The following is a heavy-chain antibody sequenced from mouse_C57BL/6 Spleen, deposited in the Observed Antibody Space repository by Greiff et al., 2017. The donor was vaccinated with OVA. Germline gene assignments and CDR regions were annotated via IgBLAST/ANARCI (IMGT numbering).Heavy chain of an antibody. CDR2: ISNGGGST. CDR1: GFTFSDYY. D-gene: IGHD4-1*02. J-gene: IGHJ1*03. CDR3: ARPTGRYWYFDV. Sequence: NVVESGGGLVQPGGSLKLSCAASGFTFSDYYMYWVRQTPEKRLEWVAYISNGGGSTYYPDNVKGRFTISRDNAKNTLYLQMSRLKSEATAMYYCARPTGRYWYFDVWGTGTTVTVSS. V-gene: IGHV5-12*01.